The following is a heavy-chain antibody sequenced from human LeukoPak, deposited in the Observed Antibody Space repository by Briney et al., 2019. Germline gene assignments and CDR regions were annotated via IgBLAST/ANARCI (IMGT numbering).Heavy chain of an antibody. CDR1: GFTFSTYT. D-gene: IGHD3-22*01. CDR2: ISYDGSNK. Sequence: HPGRSLRLSCAASGFTFSTYTMHWVRQAPGKGLEWVAVISYDGSNKYYADSVKGRFTISRDNSKNTLYLQINSLRAEDTAVYYCAKDSYDTSIWGQGTLVTVSA. J-gene: IGHJ4*02. V-gene: IGHV3-30*04. CDR3: AKDSYDTSI.